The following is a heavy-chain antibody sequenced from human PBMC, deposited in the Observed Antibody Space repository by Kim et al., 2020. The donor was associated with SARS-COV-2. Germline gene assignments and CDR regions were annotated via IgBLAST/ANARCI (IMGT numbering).Heavy chain of an antibody. Sequence: SRVTISVDTSKNQFSLRLSSVTAADTAVYYCARTGSTDYDILTGPNWFDPWGQGTLVTVSS. J-gene: IGHJ5*02. V-gene: IGHV4-31*02. CDR3: ARTGSTDYDILTGPNWFDP. D-gene: IGHD3-9*01.